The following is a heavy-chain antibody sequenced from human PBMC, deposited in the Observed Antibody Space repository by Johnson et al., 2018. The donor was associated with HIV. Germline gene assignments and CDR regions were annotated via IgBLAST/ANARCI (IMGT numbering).Heavy chain of an antibody. Sequence: EKLVESGGGLVKPGESLRLSCAASGFTFSDHYMDWVRQAPGKGLEWVGRIRGRANTYATAYAASLKGSFTISRDNSKNTLYLQMNSRRAEDTALYYCARGGRAKDAFDIWGQGTMVTVSS. V-gene: IGHV3-72*01. D-gene: IGHD3-16*01. J-gene: IGHJ3*02. CDR1: GFTFSDHY. CDR3: ARGGRAKDAFDI. CDR2: IRGRANTYAT.